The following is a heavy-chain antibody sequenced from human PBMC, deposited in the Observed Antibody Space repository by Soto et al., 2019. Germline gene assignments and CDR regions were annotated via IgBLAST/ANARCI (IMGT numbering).Heavy chain of an antibody. J-gene: IGHJ5*02. CDR1: GGSISSYY. Sequence: SETLSLTCTVSGGSISSYYWSWIRQPPGKGLEWIGYIYYSGSTNYNPSLKSRVTISVDTSKNQFSLKLSSVTAADTAVYYCARVYPTVNPPSGIWFDPWGQGTLVTVSS. CDR3: ARVYPTVNPPSGIWFDP. CDR2: IYYSGST. D-gene: IGHD4-4*01. V-gene: IGHV4-59*08.